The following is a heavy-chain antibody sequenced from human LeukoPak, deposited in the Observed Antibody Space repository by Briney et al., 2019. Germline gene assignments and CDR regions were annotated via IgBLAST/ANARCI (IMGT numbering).Heavy chain of an antibody. J-gene: IGHJ4*02. CDR1: GFTFSTSV. CDR2: IRFDGSEK. Sequence: GGSLRLSCAASGFTFSTSVMHWVRQAPGKGLEWLSFIRFDGSEKYYADSVKARFSISRDNSMNTLYLQMNSLRPEDTAVYYCAKDSAKKYDDYWGQGTLVTVSS. V-gene: IGHV3-30*02. D-gene: IGHD2/OR15-2a*01. CDR3: AKDSAKKYDDY.